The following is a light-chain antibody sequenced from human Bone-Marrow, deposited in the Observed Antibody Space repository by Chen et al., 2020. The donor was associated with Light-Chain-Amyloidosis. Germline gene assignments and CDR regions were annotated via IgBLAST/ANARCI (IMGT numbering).Light chain of an antibody. CDR1: DLPTKY. CDR3: QSADSSGTNEVI. Sequence: SYELTQPPSVSVSPGQTARITCSGDDLPTKYAYWYQQKPGQAPVLVIHRDTERPSGISERFSGSRSGKTATLTISGVQAEDEADYNSQSADSSGTNEVIFGGGTKLTVL. J-gene: IGLJ2*01. V-gene: IGLV3-25*03. CDR2: RDT.